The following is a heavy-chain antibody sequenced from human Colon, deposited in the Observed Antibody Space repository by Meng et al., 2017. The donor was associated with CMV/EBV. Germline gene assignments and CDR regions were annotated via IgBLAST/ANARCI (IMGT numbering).Heavy chain of an antibody. CDR2: TYYRSSWRS. CDR3: ARDPLPCRSTWFGS. CDR1: ASVSTNNAA. D-gene: IGHD1-26*01. V-gene: IGHV6-1*01. J-gene: IGHJ5*01. Sequence: ASVSTNNAAWNWIRQSPSRGLEWLGRTYYRSSWRSDYAVSMKSRLFLNADTYPNQFSLQLNAVTPESTAVYFFARDPLPCRSTWFGSWGQGPLVTVSS.